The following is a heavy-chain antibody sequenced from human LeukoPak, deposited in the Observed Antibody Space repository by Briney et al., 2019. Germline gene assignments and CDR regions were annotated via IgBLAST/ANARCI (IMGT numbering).Heavy chain of an antibody. V-gene: IGHV3-23*01. J-gene: IGHJ6*02. D-gene: IGHD2-15*01. CDR3: AKDGISDYYYGMDV. CDR1: GFTFSSYA. Sequence: GGSLRLSCAASGFTFSSYAMSWVRQAPGKGLEWVSAISGSGGSTYYADSVRGRFTISRDNSKNTLYLQMNSLRAEDTAVHYCAKDGISDYYYGMDVWGQGTTVTVSS. CDR2: ISGSGGST.